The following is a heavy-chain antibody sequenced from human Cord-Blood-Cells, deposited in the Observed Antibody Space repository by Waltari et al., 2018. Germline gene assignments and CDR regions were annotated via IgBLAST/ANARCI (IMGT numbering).Heavy chain of an antibody. Sequence: ISSSSYYWGWIRQPPGKGLEWIGSIYYSGSTYYNPSLKSRVTISVDTSKNQFSLKLSSVTAADTAVYYCARLVAVAGLGPLDAFDIWGQGTMVTVSS. CDR3: ARLVAVAGLGPLDAFDI. D-gene: IGHD6-19*01. V-gene: IGHV4-39*01. CDR1: ISSSSYY. J-gene: IGHJ3*02. CDR2: IYYSGST.